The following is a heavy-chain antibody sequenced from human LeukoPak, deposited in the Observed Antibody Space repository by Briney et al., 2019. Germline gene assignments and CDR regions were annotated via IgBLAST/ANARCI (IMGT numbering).Heavy chain of an antibody. Sequence: GSLRLSCAASGFTFSSYWMHWVRQAPGQGLVWVSRINSDGSSTSYADSVKGRFTISRDNAKNTLYLQMNSLRAEDTAVYYCARGITIFGVVTLYYYYGMDVWGQGTTVTVSS. V-gene: IGHV3-74*01. D-gene: IGHD3-3*01. CDR1: GFTFSSYW. CDR3: ARGITIFGVVTLYYYYGMDV. J-gene: IGHJ6*02. CDR2: INSDGSST.